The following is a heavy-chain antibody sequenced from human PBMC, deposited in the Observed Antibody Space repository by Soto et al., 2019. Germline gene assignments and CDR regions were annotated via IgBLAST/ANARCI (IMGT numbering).Heavy chain of an antibody. CDR1: GYTFTGYY. V-gene: IGHV1-2*04. CDR3: ARAYGLNTIDFDY. CDR2: INPNSGGT. J-gene: IGHJ4*02. Sequence: ASVTVSCQASGYTFTGYYMHWVRQAPGQGLEWMGWINPNSGGTNYAQKFQGWVTMTRDTSISTAYMELSRLRSDDTAVYYCARAYGLNTIDFDYWGQGTLVTVSS. D-gene: IGHD3-3*01.